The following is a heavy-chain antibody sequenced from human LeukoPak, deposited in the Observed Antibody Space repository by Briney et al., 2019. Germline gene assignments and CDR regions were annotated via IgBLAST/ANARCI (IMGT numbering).Heavy chain of an antibody. Sequence: GGSLRLSCAASGFTFSSYAMRWVRQAPGKGLEWVAVISYDGSNKYYAGSVKGRFTISRDNSKNTLYLQMNSLRAEDTAVYYCARDPRYCSVTSCPDAFDIWGQGTMVTVSS. V-gene: IGHV3-30-3*01. D-gene: IGHD2-2*01. CDR2: ISYDGSNK. CDR3: ARDPRYCSVTSCPDAFDI. J-gene: IGHJ3*02. CDR1: GFTFSSYA.